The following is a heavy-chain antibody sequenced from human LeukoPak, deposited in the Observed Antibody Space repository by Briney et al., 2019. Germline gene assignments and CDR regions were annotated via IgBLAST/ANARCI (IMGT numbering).Heavy chain of an antibody. V-gene: IGHV3-30*18. CDR1: EFTFNSYW. CDR2: ISYDGSNK. D-gene: IGHD2-15*01. J-gene: IGHJ5*02. Sequence: GGSLRLSCAASEFTFNSYWMSWVRQAPGKGLEWVAVISYDGSNKYCADSVKGRFTISRDNSKNTLYLQMNSLRAEDTAVYYCAKRGGCSGGSCYNWFDPWGQGTLVTVSS. CDR3: AKRGGCSGGSCYNWFDP.